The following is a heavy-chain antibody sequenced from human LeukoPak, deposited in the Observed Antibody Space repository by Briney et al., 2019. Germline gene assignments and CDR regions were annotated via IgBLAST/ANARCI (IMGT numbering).Heavy chain of an antibody. V-gene: IGHV3-48*01. D-gene: IGHD3-22*01. Sequence: PGGSLRLSCAASGFTFSSYSMNWVRQAPGKGLEWVSYISSSSSTIYYADSVKGRFTISRDNAKNSLYLQMNSLRAEDTAVYYCARDRLGYFDYWGQGTLVTVSS. CDR1: GFTFSSYS. J-gene: IGHJ4*02. CDR3: ARDRLGYFDY. CDR2: ISSSSSTI.